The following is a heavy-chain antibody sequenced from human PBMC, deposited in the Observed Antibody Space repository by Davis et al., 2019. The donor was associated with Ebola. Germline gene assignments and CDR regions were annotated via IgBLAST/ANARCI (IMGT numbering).Heavy chain of an antibody. J-gene: IGHJ4*02. Sequence: GESLKISCKGSGFDFTAYWIGWVRLMPGRGLEWMGIIYPGDSETRYSPSFEGQVTISADKSISTAYLQWSSLKASDTATYYCARAPYYYDVSGFYVDYWGRGTLVTVSS. V-gene: IGHV5-51*01. CDR3: ARAPYYYDVSGFYVDY. D-gene: IGHD3-22*01. CDR1: GFDFTAYW. CDR2: IYPGDSET.